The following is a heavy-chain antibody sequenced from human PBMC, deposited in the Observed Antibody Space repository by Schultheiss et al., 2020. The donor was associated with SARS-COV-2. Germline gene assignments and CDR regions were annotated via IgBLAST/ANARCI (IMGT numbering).Heavy chain of an antibody. V-gene: IGHV3-11*05. J-gene: IGHJ4*02. CDR2: ISESFSFT. CDR1: GFNFSDFY. CDR3: AKGRLGGSGWHFSDY. Sequence: GGSLRLSCAASGFNFSDFYMNWIRQAPGKGLEWISYISESFSFTNYAESVKGRFTISRENSKDTLFLQMNSLRAEDTAVYFCAKGRLGGSGWHFSDYWGQGTLVTVSS. D-gene: IGHD6-19*01.